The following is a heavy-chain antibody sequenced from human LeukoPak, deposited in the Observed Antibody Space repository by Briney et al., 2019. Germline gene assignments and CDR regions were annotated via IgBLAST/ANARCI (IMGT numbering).Heavy chain of an antibody. CDR1: GYTFTSYG. CDR3: AREFSRTNNWFDP. CDR2: ISAYNGNT. D-gene: IGHD1/OR15-1a*01. V-gene: IGHV1-18*01. Sequence: VASVKVSCKASGYTFTSYGVSWVRQAPGQGREWMGWISAYNGNTNYAQKLQGRVTMTTDTSTSTAYMELRSLRSDDTAVYYCAREFSRTNNWFDPWGQGTLVTVSS. J-gene: IGHJ5*02.